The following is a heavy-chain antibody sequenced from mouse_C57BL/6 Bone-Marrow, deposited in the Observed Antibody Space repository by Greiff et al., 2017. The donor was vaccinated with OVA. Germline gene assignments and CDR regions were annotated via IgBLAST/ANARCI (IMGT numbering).Heavy chain of an antibody. D-gene: IGHD3-1*01. V-gene: IGHV1-69*01. CDR2: IDPSDSYT. CDR1: GYTFTSYW. Sequence: VQLQQPGAELVMPGASVKLSCKASGYTFTSYWMHWVKQRPGQGLAWIGEIDPSDSYTNYNQKFKGKSTLTGDKSSSTAYMQLSSLTSEDSAVYYCASLGYWGQGTTLTVSS. CDR3: ASLGY. J-gene: IGHJ2*01.